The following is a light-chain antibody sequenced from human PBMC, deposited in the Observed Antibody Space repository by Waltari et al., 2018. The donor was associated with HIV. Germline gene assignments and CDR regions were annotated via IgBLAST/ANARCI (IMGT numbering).Light chain of an antibody. CDR2: WSS. CDR1: QSVLHTSNNKNF. J-gene: IGKJ1*01. Sequence: DIVMTQSPDSLAVSLGARATINCKSSQSVLHTSNNKNFLAWFQQKSGQAPKLLIYWSSTRETGVPARFSGSGSGTNFTLTINSLQSEEVAVYYCQQYHVTPPTFGQGT. V-gene: IGKV4-1*01. CDR3: QQYHVTPPT.